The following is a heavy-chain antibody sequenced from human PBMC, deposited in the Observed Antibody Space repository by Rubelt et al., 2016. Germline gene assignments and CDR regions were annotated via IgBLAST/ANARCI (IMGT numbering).Heavy chain of an antibody. V-gene: IGHV1-3*01. D-gene: IGHD6-19*01. CDR2: INAGNGNT. Sequence: QVQLVQSGAEVKKPGASVKVSCKAAGYSFTTYSIHWVRQAPGQRLEWMGWINAGNGNTKYSPKFQGRVTIPREKTGSTADMGLISLRSEDTAIDTGATGYSSGWDVAYWGQGTLVTDSS. J-gene: IGHJ4*02. CDR3: ATGYSSGWDVAY. CDR1: GYSFTTYS.